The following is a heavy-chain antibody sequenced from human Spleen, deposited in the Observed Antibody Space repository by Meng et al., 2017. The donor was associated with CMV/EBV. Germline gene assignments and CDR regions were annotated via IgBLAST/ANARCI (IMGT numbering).Heavy chain of an antibody. CDR3: ARDRGVPAAPDY. J-gene: IGHJ4*02. CDR2: INHSGST. D-gene: IGHD2-2*01. Sequence: VQRQQWGAGLLQPAAHLSLTCSVYGGSFIGYYWSGIRQPPGKGLEWIGEINHSGSTNYNPSLRSRVTISVDTSKNQFSLKLSSVTAADTAVYYCARDRGVPAAPDYWGQGTLVTVSS. CDR1: GGSFIGYY. V-gene: IGHV4-34*01.